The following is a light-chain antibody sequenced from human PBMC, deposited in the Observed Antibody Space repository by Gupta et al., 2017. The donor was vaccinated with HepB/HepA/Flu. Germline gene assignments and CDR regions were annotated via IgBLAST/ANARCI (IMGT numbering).Light chain of an antibody. V-gene: IGLV1-40*01. J-gene: IGLJ3*02. Sequence: QSVVTQPPSVSGAPGQRVTISCTGSSSNIGAGYDVHWYQQLPGTAPKLLIYGNNNRPSGVPDRFSGSKSGTSDSLVITGLQAEDEADYYCQSYDTSLSGVVFGGGTKLT. CDR3: QSYDTSLSGVV. CDR1: SSNIGAGYD. CDR2: GNN.